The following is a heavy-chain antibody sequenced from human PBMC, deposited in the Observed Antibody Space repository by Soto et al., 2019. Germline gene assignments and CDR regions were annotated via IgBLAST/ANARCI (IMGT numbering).Heavy chain of an antibody. D-gene: IGHD2-2*01. CDR3: ARGRSVVPAAILTRLGYYYYMDV. CDR2: INHSGST. Sequence: LSLTCAVYGGSFSGYYWSWIRQPPGKGLEWIGEINHSGSTNYNPSLKSRVTISVDTSKNQFSLKLSSVTAADTAVYYCARGRSVVPAAILTRLGYYYYMDVWGKGTTVTVSS. J-gene: IGHJ6*03. V-gene: IGHV4-34*01. CDR1: GGSFSGYY.